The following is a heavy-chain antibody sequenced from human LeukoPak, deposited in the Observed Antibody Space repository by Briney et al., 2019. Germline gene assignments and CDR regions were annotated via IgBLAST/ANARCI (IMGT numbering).Heavy chain of an antibody. V-gene: IGHV3-30*03. J-gene: IGHJ6*02. CDR3: AGQYSSGWYDVGNYYYGMDV. CDR2: ISYDGSNK. Sequence: GSLRLSCAVSGFTFSSYGMHWVRQAPGKGLEWVAVISYDGSNKYYADSVKGRFTISRDNSKNTLYLQMNSLRAEDTAVYYCAGQYSSGWYDVGNYYYGMDVWGQGTTVTVSS. CDR1: GFTFSSYG. D-gene: IGHD6-19*01.